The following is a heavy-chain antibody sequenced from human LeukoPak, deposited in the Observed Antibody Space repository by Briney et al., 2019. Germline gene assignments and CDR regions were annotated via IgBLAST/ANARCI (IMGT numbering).Heavy chain of an antibody. Sequence: GRSLRLSCAASGFTFSNYGIHWVRQAPGKGLEWVALIWSDGNDYFYGDSVKGRFTISRDNSKNTVYLQMNGLRDEDTAVYFCARDRGYCTGGSCYSTYFDYWGQGTLVTVSS. CDR3: ARDRGYCTGGSCYSTYFDY. J-gene: IGHJ4*02. CDR1: GFTFSNYG. V-gene: IGHV3-33*01. CDR2: IWSDGNDY. D-gene: IGHD2-15*01.